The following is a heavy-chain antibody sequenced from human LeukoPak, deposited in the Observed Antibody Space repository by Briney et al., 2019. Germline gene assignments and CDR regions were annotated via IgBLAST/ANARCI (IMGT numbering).Heavy chain of an antibody. Sequence: SETLSLTCTVSGGSISSYYWSWIRQPPGKGLEWIGYIYYSGSTNYHPSLKSRVTISVDTSKNQFSLKLSSVTAADTAVYYCARDRRGLPPHYGMDVWGQGTTVTVSS. CDR2: IYYSGST. J-gene: IGHJ6*02. CDR1: GGSISSYY. D-gene: IGHD5-18*01. CDR3: ARDRRGLPPHYGMDV. V-gene: IGHV4-59*01.